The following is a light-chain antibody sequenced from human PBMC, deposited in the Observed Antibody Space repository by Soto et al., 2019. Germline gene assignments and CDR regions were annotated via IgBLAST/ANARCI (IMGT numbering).Light chain of an antibody. Sequence: SALTQPASVSGSPGQSITISCTGTSSDVGGYNYVSWYQQHPGKAPKLMIYDVSNRPSGVSNRFSGSKSGNTASLTIFGLQAEDEADYYCSSYTSSSTLYVFGTGTKVTVL. J-gene: IGLJ1*01. CDR2: DVS. CDR1: SSDVGGYNY. V-gene: IGLV2-14*01. CDR3: SSYTSSSTLYV.